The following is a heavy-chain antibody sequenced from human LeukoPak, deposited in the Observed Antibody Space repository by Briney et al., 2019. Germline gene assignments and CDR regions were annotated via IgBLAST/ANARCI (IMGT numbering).Heavy chain of an antibody. CDR1: GGSISSGGYY. V-gene: IGHV4-31*03. J-gene: IGHJ4*02. Sequence: PSETLSLTCTVSGGSISSGGYYWSWIRQHPGKGLEWIGYIYYSGSTYYNPSLKSRVTISVDTSKNQFSLKLSSVTAADTAVYYCARDPDSGPLYYYDSSGYHEPPEDYWGQGTLVTVSS. CDR3: ARDPDSGPLYYYDSSGYHEPPEDY. D-gene: IGHD3-22*01. CDR2: IYYSGST.